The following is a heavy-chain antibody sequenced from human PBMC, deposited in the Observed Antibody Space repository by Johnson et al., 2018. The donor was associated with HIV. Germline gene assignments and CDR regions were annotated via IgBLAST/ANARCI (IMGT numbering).Heavy chain of an antibody. D-gene: IGHD1-26*01. CDR1: GFTFSTYA. V-gene: IGHV3-30*04. Sequence: QVQLVESGGGVVQPGRSLRLSCAASGFTFSTYAMHWVRQAPGKGLEWVAAISYDGSNKYYADSVKGRFTISRDNSKNTLYLQMNSLRPEDTAVYYCARDGWEQRGETVGDGFDIWGQGTMVTVSS. CDR3: ARDGWEQRGETVGDGFDI. CDR2: ISYDGSNK. J-gene: IGHJ3*02.